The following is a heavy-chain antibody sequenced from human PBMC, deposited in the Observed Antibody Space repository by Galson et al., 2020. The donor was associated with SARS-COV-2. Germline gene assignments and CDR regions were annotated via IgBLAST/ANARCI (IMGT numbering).Heavy chain of an antibody. Sequence: GESLKISCAASGFTFSSYAMHWVRQAPGKGLEWVAVISYDGTNKYYADSVKGRFTISRDNSKNTLYLQMNSLRAEDTAVYYCARDRDDYGDYVYLDYWGQGTLVTVSS. V-gene: IGHV3-30*04. D-gene: IGHD4-17*01. CDR2: ISYDGTNK. CDR3: ARDRDDYGDYVYLDY. CDR1: GFTFSSYA. J-gene: IGHJ4*02.